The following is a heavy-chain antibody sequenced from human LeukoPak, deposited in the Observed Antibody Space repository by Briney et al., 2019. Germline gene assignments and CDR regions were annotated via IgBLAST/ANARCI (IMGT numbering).Heavy chain of an antibody. J-gene: IGHJ4*02. CDR1: GFTFSSYA. CDR2: IIGIGFGT. D-gene: IGHD2-15*01. V-gene: IGHV3-23*01. CDR3: ARGRSEVVVAAMNC. Sequence: GGSLRLSCAASGFTFSSYAMSWVRQAPGKGLDWVSPIIGIGFGTYCADSVKGRFTISRDNSKKTLYLQMNSLRAEDTSVYYCARGRSEVVVAAMNCWGQGALVTVSS.